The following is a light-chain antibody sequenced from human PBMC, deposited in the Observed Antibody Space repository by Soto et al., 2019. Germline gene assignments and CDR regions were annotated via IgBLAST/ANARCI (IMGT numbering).Light chain of an antibody. CDR3: QAYDYSLTAFV. CDR2: GNR. CDR1: NSNLGAGYD. Sequence: QSVLTQPPSVSGAPGQRVTISCTGNNSNLGAGYDVHWYQQLPGAAPKLVVFGNRNRPSGVPERFSGSKSGTSASLAITGLLAEDEADYYCQAYDYSLTAFVFGGGTKVTVL. J-gene: IGLJ3*02. V-gene: IGLV1-40*01.